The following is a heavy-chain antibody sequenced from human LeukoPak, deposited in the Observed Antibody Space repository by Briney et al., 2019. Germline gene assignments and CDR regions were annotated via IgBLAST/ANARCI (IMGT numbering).Heavy chain of an antibody. CDR1: GFTFSTYV. V-gene: IGHV3-30*18. CDR2: ISYDGSNE. Sequence: PGRSLRLSCAASGFTFSTYVMHCVRQAPGKGLEWVAVISYDGSNEYYADSVKGRFTISRDNSKNTLYLQMNSLRAEDTAVYYCANGEGFDYWGQGALVTVSS. CDR3: ANGEGFDY. J-gene: IGHJ4*02.